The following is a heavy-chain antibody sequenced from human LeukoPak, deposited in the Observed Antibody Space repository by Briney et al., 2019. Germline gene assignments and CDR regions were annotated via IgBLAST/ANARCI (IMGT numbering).Heavy chain of an antibody. CDR1: GFTFSSYG. J-gene: IGHJ4*02. V-gene: IGHV3-30*12. CDR3: ARDVNRGYYDSSGYPY. Sequence: GGSLRLSCAASGFTFSSYGMHWVRQAPGKGLEWVAVISYDGSNKYYADSVKGRFTISRDNAKNSLYLQMNSLRAEDTAVYYCARDVNRGYYDSSGYPYWGQGTLVTVSS. D-gene: IGHD3-22*01. CDR2: ISYDGSNK.